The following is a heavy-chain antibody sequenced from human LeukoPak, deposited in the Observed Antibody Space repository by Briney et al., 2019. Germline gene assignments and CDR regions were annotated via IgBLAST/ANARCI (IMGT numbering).Heavy chain of an antibody. CDR2: ISSSGNTI. J-gene: IGHJ4*02. Sequence: GGSLRLSCAASGFTFSDYYMSWIRQAPGKGLEWISYISSSGNTIYYAGSVKGRFTISRDNAKNSLYLQMNSLRAEDTAVYYCARDSPPRGRQWLDFWGQGTLVTVSS. CDR3: ARDSPPRGRQWLDF. D-gene: IGHD6-19*01. CDR1: GFTFSDYY. V-gene: IGHV3-11*01.